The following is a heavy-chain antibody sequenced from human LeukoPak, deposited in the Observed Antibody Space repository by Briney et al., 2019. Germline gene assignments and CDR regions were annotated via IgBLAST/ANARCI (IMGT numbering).Heavy chain of an antibody. CDR2: TYYSGST. J-gene: IGHJ4*02. V-gene: IGHV4-59*01. D-gene: IGHD1-14*01. CDR1: GGSISSYY. Sequence: PSETLSLTCTVSGGSISSYYWSWIRQPPGKGLEWIGYTYYSGSTNYNPSLKSRVTISVDTSKNQFSLKLSSVTAADTAVYYCARGATTLSARPDYWGQGTLVTVSS. CDR3: ARGATTLSARPDY.